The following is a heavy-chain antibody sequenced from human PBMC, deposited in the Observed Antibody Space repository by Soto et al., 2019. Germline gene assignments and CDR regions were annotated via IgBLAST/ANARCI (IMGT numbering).Heavy chain of an antibody. CDR3: ARDLWGYCGTDCYPLDV. V-gene: IGHV4-59*01. CDR1: GGSISCYY. J-gene: IGHJ6*02. D-gene: IGHD2-21*02. CDR2: MYNTGST. Sequence: SETLSLTCTVSGGSISCYYWSWIRQPPGKGLEWIGYMYNTGSTVYNPSLKSRVTISVDTSKNQFSLKLNAVTAADTAVYYCARDLWGYCGTDCYPLDVWGQGTTVPSP.